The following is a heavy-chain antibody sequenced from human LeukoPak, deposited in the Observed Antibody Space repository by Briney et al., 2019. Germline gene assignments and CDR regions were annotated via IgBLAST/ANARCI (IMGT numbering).Heavy chain of an antibody. V-gene: IGHV3-23*01. CDR3: AKEGHDHGIPYFDW. CDR2: INDNGDSA. D-gene: IGHD4/OR15-4a*01. Sequence: GGSLRLSCAASGFTFTKYAMSWVRQAPGKGLEWVSGINDNGDSAYYADSVKGRLTISRDNSRNTLYLQMNSLRAGDTALYYCAKEGHDHGIPYFDWWGQGTLVTVSS. CDR1: GFTFTKYA. J-gene: IGHJ4*02.